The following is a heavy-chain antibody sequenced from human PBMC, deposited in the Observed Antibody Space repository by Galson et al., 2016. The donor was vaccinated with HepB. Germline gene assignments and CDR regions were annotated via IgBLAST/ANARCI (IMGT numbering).Heavy chain of an antibody. V-gene: IGHV1-18*01. CDR1: GYTFTSYG. CDR2: ISAYNGNT. Sequence: SVKVSCKASGYTFTSYGISWVRQAPGQGLEWMGWISAYNGNTNYAPKLQGRVTMTTDTSTSTAYMELRSLRSDDTAVYYCARDRHQYSSGWYVGGMDVWGQGTTVTVSS. J-gene: IGHJ6*02. CDR3: ARDRHQYSSGWYVGGMDV. D-gene: IGHD6-19*01.